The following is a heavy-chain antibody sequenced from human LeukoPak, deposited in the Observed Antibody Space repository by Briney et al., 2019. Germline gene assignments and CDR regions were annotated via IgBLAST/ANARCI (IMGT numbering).Heavy chain of an antibody. J-gene: IGHJ4*02. Sequence: PGGSLRLSCAASGFTFSSYGMHWVRQAPGKGLEWVAFIRYDGSNKYYADSVKGRFTISRDDAKKSVYLQMNSLRVEDTAVYYCARAGRRLLFLDSWGLGTLVTVSS. CDR2: IRYDGSNK. V-gene: IGHV3-30*02. CDR3: ARAGRRLLFLDS. D-gene: IGHD6-6*01. CDR1: GFTFSSYG.